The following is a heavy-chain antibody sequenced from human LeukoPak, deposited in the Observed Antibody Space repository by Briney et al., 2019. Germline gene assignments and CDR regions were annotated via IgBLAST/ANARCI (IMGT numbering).Heavy chain of an antibody. D-gene: IGHD3-22*01. V-gene: IGHV6-1*01. CDR2: TYYRSKWYN. CDR1: GDRVSSNSAA. CDR3: ARGAIRGYYYDGAFDI. J-gene: IGHJ3*02. Sequence: SQTLSLTCAISGDRVSSNSAAWNWIRQSPSRGLEWLGRTYYRSKWYNDYAVSVKSRITINPDTSKYPFSLQLNSVTPEDTAVYYCARGAIRGYYYDGAFDIWGQGTMVTVSS.